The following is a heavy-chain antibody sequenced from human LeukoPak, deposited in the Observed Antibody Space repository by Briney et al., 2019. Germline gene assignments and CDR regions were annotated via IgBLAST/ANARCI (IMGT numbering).Heavy chain of an antibody. Sequence: PSETLSLTCAVYGGSFSGYYWSWIRQPPGKGLEWIGEINHSGSTNYNPSLKSRVTISVDTSKNQFSLKLSSVTAADTAVYYCARANSSSGWYFFYWGQGTLVTVSS. CDR2: INHSGST. J-gene: IGHJ4*02. D-gene: IGHD6-19*01. CDR3: ARANSSSGWYFFY. CDR1: GGSFSGYY. V-gene: IGHV4-34*01.